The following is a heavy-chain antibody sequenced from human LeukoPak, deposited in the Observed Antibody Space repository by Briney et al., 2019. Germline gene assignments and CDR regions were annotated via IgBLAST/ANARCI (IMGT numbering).Heavy chain of an antibody. D-gene: IGHD5-12*01. Sequence: ASVKVSCKVSGYTLTELSMHWVRQAPGKGLEWMGGFDPEDDETIYAQKFQGRVTMTEDTSTDTAYMELSSLRSEDTAVYYCATGGGGYDSSFDYWGQGTLVTVSS. CDR2: FDPEDDET. V-gene: IGHV1-24*01. J-gene: IGHJ4*02. CDR1: GYTLTELS. CDR3: ATGGGGYDSSFDY.